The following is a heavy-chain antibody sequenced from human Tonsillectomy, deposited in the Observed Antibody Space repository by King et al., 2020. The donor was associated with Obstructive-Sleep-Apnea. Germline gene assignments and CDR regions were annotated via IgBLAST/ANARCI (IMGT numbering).Heavy chain of an antibody. CDR2: INPADSDT. Sequence: VQLVESGAEVKKPGESLKISCKGSGYTFANNWIAWVRQMPGNGLEWMGIINPADSDTRYSASFRGQFTISADKSISTASLQWSSMKDSDSAIYSCARHLSWARGMDVWGQGTTVTVAS. V-gene: IGHV5-51*01. D-gene: IGHD2/OR15-2a*01. J-gene: IGHJ6*02. CDR3: ARHLSWARGMDV. CDR1: GYTFANNW.